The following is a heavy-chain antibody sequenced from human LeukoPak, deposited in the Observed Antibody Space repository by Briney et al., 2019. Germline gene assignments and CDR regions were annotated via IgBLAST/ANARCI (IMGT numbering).Heavy chain of an antibody. CDR2: ISGSGGST. J-gene: IGHJ4*02. Sequence: PGGSLRLSCAASGFTFSSYAMSWVRQALGKGLEWVSAISGSGGSTYYADSVKGRFTISRDNSKNTLYPQMNSLRAEDTAVYYCAKDGIVVVPAATTGGPAAGIHWGQGTLVTVSS. V-gene: IGHV3-23*01. CDR1: GFTFSSYA. D-gene: IGHD2-2*01. CDR3: AKDGIVVVPAATTGGPAAGIH.